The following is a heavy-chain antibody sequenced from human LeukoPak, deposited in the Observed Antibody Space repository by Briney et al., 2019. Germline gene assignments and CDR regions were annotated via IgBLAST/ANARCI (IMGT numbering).Heavy chain of an antibody. CDR2: LYSGGPT. V-gene: IGHV3-66*02. D-gene: IGHD6-13*01. J-gene: IGHJ4*02. CDR1: GFTISSTY. Sequence: GGSLRLSCAASGFTISSTYMSWVRQAPGKGLEWVSVLYSGGPTYYADSVKGRFTISRDNSKNTVYLQMNSLRAEDTAVYYCARDSNYDYWGQGTLVTVSS. CDR3: ARDSNYDY.